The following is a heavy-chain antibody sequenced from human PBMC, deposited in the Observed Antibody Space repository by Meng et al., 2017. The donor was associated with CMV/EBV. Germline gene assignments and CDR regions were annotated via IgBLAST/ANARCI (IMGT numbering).Heavy chain of an antibody. CDR2: ISSSSSTI. CDR1: GFTFSSYS. Sequence: GESLKISCAASGFTFSSYSMNWVRQAPGKGLEWVSYISSSSSTIYYADSVKGRFTISRDNSKNTLYLQMNSLRAEDTAVYYCARDDYDFWSGYSAYYYYGMDVWGQGTTVTVSS. J-gene: IGHJ6*02. V-gene: IGHV3-48*01. CDR3: ARDDYDFWSGYSAYYYYGMDV. D-gene: IGHD3-3*01.